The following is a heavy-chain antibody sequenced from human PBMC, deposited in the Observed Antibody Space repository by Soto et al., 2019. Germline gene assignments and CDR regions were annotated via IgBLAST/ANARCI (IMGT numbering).Heavy chain of an antibody. CDR1: GGSFSGYY. Sequence: TSETLSLTCAVYGGSFSGYYWSWIRQPPGKGLEWIGEINHSGSTNYNPSLKSRVTISVDTSKNQFSLKLSSVTAADTAVYYCARGEAAADRRAFDIWGQGTMVTVSS. CDR3: ARGEAAADRRAFDI. CDR2: INHSGST. J-gene: IGHJ3*02. V-gene: IGHV4-34*01. D-gene: IGHD6-13*01.